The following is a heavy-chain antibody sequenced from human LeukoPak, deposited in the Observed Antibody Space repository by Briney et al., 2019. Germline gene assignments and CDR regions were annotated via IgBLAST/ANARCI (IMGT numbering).Heavy chain of an antibody. V-gene: IGHV3-23*01. CDR2: ISGSGGST. CDR1: GFTFSSYA. D-gene: IGHD6-19*01. Sequence: SGGSLRLSCAASGFTFSSYAMSWVRQAPGKGLEWVSAISGSGGSTYYADSVKGRFTISRDNSKNTLYLQMNSLRAEDTAVYYCAKGLAVAGRVIGYWGQGTLVTVSS. J-gene: IGHJ4*02. CDR3: AKGLAVAGRVIGY.